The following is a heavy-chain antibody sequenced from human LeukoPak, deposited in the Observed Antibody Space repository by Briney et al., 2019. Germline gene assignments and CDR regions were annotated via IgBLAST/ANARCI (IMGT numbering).Heavy chain of an antibody. CDR2: IYTGDTT. J-gene: IGHJ4*02. CDR1: GVTPCSDY. Sequence: SVGSLRLSSAVSGVTPCSDYMSSVREVPGKGLEWVSVIYTGDTTFYEYADAVKGRFSISRDNFKNTVYLQMNNLRIEDTAVYYCARESHWEMATINWGQGTLVTVSS. CDR3: ARESHWEMATIN. V-gene: IGHV3-66*01. D-gene: IGHD5-24*01.